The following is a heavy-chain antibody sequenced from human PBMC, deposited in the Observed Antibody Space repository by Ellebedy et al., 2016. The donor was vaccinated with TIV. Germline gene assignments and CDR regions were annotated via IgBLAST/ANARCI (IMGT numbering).Heavy chain of an antibody. CDR2: ITDVGGAA. Sequence: GESLKISXAASGFTFSSYAMTWIRQAPGKGLEWVSTITDVGGAAYYGDSVKGRFTISRDNSKNTLYLQMSSLRAEDTATYYCAKDEGFFVGASDYWGQGTLVTVSS. V-gene: IGHV3-23*01. CDR3: AKDEGFFVGASDY. CDR1: GFTFSSYA. D-gene: IGHD1-26*01. J-gene: IGHJ4*02.